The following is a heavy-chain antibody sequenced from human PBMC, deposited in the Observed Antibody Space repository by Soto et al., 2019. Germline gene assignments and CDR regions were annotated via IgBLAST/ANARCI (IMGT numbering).Heavy chain of an antibody. CDR2: ISDYNGNT. CDR1: GYTFTSYG. D-gene: IGHD3-10*01. CDR3: ARDSPYGSGSYLGDY. Sequence: QVQLVQSGAEVKKPGASVKVSCKASGYTFTSYGISWVRQAPGQGLEWMGWISDYNGNTNYAQKLQGIVTMTTDTSTVTAYMELRSLRSDDTAVYYGARDSPYGSGSYLGDYWGQGTLVTVSS. J-gene: IGHJ4*02. V-gene: IGHV1-18*01.